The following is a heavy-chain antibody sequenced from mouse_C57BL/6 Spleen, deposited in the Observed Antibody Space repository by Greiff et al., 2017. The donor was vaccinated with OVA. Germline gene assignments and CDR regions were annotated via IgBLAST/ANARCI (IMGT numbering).Heavy chain of an antibody. J-gene: IGHJ4*01. Sequence: EVKLVESGGDLVKPGGSLKLSCAASGFTFSSYGMSWVRQTPDKRLEWVGTISSGGSCTYYPDSVKGRFTISRDNAKNTLYRQRSSLKSEDTARKYCARQDDYDVEDAMDDWGQGTSVTVSS. D-gene: IGHD2-4*01. V-gene: IGHV5-6*02. CDR2: ISSGGSCT. CDR3: ARQDDYDVEDAMDD. CDR1: GFTFSSYG.